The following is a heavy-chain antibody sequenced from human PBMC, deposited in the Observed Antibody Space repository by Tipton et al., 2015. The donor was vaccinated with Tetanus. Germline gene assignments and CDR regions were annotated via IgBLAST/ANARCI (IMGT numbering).Heavy chain of an antibody. Sequence: LRLSCTVSGGSTNSGTFYWDWIRQTPGKGLEWIGNIYYNGNTLQNPSLKSRVTMSLDKSKNQFSLKLRSVTAADTAFYYCSRTAVNWFDPWGQGTLVTVSS. J-gene: IGHJ5*02. V-gene: IGHV4-39*01. CDR2: IYYNGNT. CDR3: SRTAVNWFDP. CDR1: GGSTNSGTFY. D-gene: IGHD2-21*02.